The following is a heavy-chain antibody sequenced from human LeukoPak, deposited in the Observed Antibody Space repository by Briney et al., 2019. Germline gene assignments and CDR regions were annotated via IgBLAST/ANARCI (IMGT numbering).Heavy chain of an antibody. Sequence: SETLSLTCTVSGGSISSGGYYGSWIRQHPGKGLEWIGYIYYGGSTYYNPSLKSRVTISVDTSKNQFSLKLSSVTAADTAVYYCARDYGDYGETIFDYWGQGTLVTVSS. V-gene: IGHV4-31*03. D-gene: IGHD4-17*01. CDR2: IYYGGST. J-gene: IGHJ4*02. CDR3: ARDYGDYGETIFDY. CDR1: GGSISSGGYY.